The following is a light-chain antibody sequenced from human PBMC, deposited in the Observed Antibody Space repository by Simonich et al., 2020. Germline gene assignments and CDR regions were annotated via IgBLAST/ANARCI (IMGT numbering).Light chain of an antibody. CDR1: SIDVGGYNY. Sequence: QSALTQPASVSGSPGQSITISCTGTSIDVGGYNYVSWYQQHPGKAPKLMIYDVSKRPSGVSNRFSGSKSGNTASLTISGLQAEDEADYYCSSYAGSNNYWVFGGGTKLTVL. CDR3: SSYAGSNNYWV. J-gene: IGLJ3*02. CDR2: DVS. V-gene: IGLV2-14*01.